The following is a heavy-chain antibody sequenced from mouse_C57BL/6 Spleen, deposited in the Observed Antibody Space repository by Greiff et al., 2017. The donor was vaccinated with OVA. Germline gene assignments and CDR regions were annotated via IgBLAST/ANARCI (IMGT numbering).Heavy chain of an antibody. V-gene: IGHV1-20*01. J-gene: IGHJ2*01. CDR3: ARSHYYGSSPYFDY. D-gene: IGHD1-1*01. Sequence: VQLQQSGPELVKPGDSVKISCKASGYSFTGYFMNWVMQSHGKSLEWIGRINPYNGDTFYNQKFKGKATLTVDKSSSTAHMELRSLTSEDSAVYYCARSHYYGSSPYFDYWGQGTTLTVSS. CDR2: INPYNGDT. CDR1: GYSFTGYF.